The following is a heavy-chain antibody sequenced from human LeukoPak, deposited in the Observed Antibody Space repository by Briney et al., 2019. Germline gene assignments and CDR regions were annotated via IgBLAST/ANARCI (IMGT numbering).Heavy chain of an antibody. CDR2: VTPRGDPT. D-gene: IGHD3-9*01. CDR1: GFTFSTHG. CDR3: VRGADTGYSSDS. V-gene: IGHV3-23*01. Sequence: AGSLRLSCAGSGFTFSTHGMNWVRQAPGKGLEWGSGVTPRGDPTYYADSVKGRVIISSDNAENTLYLQMNSLRVEDTAVYYCVRGADTGYSSDSWGQGTLVTVSS. J-gene: IGHJ4*02.